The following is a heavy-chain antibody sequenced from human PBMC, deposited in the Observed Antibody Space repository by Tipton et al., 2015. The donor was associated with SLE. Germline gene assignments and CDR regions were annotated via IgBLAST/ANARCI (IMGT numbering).Heavy chain of an antibody. CDR2: IYYSGSS. V-gene: IGHV4-31*03. CDR1: GVSTSYGGYY. CDR3: ARTPYGDYAKPYFDH. D-gene: IGHD4-17*01. J-gene: IGHJ4*02. Sequence: TLSLTCTVSGVSTSYGGYYWRWIRHPLGKGLEWIGYIYYSGSSYYNPSLKSRLAISLDTSKNQFSLKLTSVTAADTAVYYCARTPYGDYAKPYFDHWGRGTRVTVSS.